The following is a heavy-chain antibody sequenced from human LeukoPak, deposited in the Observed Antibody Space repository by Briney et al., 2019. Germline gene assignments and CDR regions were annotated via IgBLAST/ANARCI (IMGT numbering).Heavy chain of an antibody. D-gene: IGHD3-10*01. CDR2: ISGSGGST. Sequence: GGSLRLPCAASGFTFSSYAMSWVRQAPGKGLEWVSAISGSGGSTYYADSVKGRFTISRDNSKNTLYLQMNSLRAEDTAVYYCAKVDSYYYGSGSYERYWGQGTLVTVSS. CDR3: AKVDSYYYGSGSYERY. CDR1: GFTFSSYA. J-gene: IGHJ4*02. V-gene: IGHV3-23*01.